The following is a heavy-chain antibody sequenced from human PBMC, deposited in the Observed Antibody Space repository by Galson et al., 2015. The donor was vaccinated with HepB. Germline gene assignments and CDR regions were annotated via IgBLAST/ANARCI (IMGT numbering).Heavy chain of an antibody. CDR2: IYYSGST. CDR3: ASSDGDFIRWFDP. J-gene: IGHJ5*02. V-gene: IGHV4-31*03. CDR1: GGSISSGGYY. Sequence: TLSLTCTVSGGSISSGGYYWSWIRQHPGKGLEWIGYIYYSGSTYYNPSLKSRVTISVDTSKNQFSLKLSSVTAADTAVYYCASSDGDFIRWFDPWGQGTLVTVSS. D-gene: IGHD4-17*01.